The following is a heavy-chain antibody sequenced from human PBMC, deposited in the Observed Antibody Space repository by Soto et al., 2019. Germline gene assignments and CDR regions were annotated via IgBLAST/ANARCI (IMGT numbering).Heavy chain of an antibody. J-gene: IGHJ6*02. D-gene: IGHD2-21*01. Sequence: GGSLRLSCAASGFTFSSYGMHWVRQAPGKGLEWVAVIWYDGSNKYYADSVKGRFTISRDNSKNTLYLQMNSLRAEDTAVYYCARPRLRSPSYEGYGMDVWGQGTTVTVSS. CDR1: GFTFSSYG. CDR2: IWYDGSNK. V-gene: IGHV3-33*01. CDR3: ARPRLRSPSYEGYGMDV.